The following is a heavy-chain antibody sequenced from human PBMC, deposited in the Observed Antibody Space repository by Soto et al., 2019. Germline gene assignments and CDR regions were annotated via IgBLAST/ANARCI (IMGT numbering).Heavy chain of an antibody. CDR3: ARDSPPVDY. V-gene: IGHV1-18*01. CDR2: ISAHNGNT. J-gene: IGHJ4*02. CDR1: GYTFTGYA. Sequence: ASVKVSCKASGYTFTGYAISWVRQAPGQGLEWMGWISAHNGNTKYAQKLQGRVTMTTDTSTSTAYMELRSLRSDDTAVYYCARDSPPVDYWGQGTLVTVSS.